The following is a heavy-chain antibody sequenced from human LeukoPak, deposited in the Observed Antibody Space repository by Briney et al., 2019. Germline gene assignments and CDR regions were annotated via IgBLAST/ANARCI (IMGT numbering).Heavy chain of an antibody. CDR3: ARGSSSSTYYYYYGMDV. J-gene: IGHJ6*02. D-gene: IGHD6-13*01. Sequence: VASVKVSCKASGYTFTSYGISWVRQAPGQGLEWMGWISAYNGNTNYAQKLQGRVTMTTDTSTSTAYMELRSLRSDDTAVYYCARGSSSSTYYYYYGMDVWGQGTTVTVSS. CDR1: GYTFTSYG. CDR2: ISAYNGNT. V-gene: IGHV1-18*01.